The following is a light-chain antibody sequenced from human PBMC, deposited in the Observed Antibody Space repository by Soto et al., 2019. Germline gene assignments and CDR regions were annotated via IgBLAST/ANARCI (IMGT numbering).Light chain of an antibody. V-gene: IGLV1-44*01. J-gene: IGLJ3*02. CDR1: NSNIGSNT. CDR3: ASWDDSLNAVM. Sequence: QSVLTQPPSASGTPGQRVTISCSGSNSNIGSNTVNWYRQLPGTAPKLLIYTNNERPSGVPNRCSGSKSGTSASLAISGLQSEDEATYYCASWDDSLNAVMFGGGTQLTVL. CDR2: TNN.